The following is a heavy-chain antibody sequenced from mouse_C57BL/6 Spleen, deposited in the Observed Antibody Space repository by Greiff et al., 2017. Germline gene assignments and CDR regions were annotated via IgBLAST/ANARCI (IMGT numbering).Heavy chain of an antibody. CDR3: ARDGTARRSPFDY. Sequence: EVQVVESGPGLVKPSQSLSLTCSVTGYSITSGYYWNWIRQFPGNKLEWMGYISYDGSNNYNPSLKNRISITRDTSKNQFFLTLNSVTTEDTATYYCARDGTARRSPFDYWGQGTTLTVSS. CDR1: GYSITSGYY. J-gene: IGHJ2*01. CDR2: ISYDGSN. D-gene: IGHD3-2*01. V-gene: IGHV3-6*01.